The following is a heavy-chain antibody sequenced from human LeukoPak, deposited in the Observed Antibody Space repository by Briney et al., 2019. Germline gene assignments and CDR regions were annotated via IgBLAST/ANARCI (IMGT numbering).Heavy chain of an antibody. Sequence: SETLSLTCAVYGGSFSGYYWSWIRQPPGKGLEWIGEINHSGSTNYNPSLKSRVTISVDTSKNQFSLKLSSVTAADTAVHYCGAYYDSSGYYYWGQGTLVTVSS. CDR1: GGSFSGYY. CDR3: GAYYDSSGYYY. V-gene: IGHV4-34*01. D-gene: IGHD3-22*01. J-gene: IGHJ4*02. CDR2: INHSGST.